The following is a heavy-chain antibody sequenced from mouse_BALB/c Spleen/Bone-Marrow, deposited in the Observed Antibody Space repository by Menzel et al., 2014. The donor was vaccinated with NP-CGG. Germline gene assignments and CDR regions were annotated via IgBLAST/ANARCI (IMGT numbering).Heavy chain of an antibody. CDR1: GFTFSSYT. J-gene: IGHJ3*01. D-gene: IGHD3-1*01. CDR3: ARYGSGTFAY. V-gene: IGHV5-9*03. CDR2: ISSGGGNT. Sequence: DVKLVESGGGLVKPGGSLKLSCAASGFTFSSYTMSWVRQTQEKRLEWVATISSGGGNTYYPDSVKGRFTISRDNAKNNLYLQMSSLRSEDTALYYCARYGSGTFAYWGQGTLVTVSA.